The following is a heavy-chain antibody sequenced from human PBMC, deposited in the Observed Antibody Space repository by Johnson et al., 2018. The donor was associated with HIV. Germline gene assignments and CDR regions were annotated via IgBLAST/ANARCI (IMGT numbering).Heavy chain of an antibody. CDR3: TTDVRPKYRHYAFDI. CDR1: GFTFSDYY. J-gene: IGHJ3*02. CDR2: IKSKTDGGTT. D-gene: IGHD3-10*02. V-gene: IGHV3-15*01. Sequence: VQLVESGGGLVKPGGSLRLSCVASGFTFSDYYMSWIRQAPGKGLEWVGRIKSKTDGGTTDYAAPVKGRFTISRDDSKNTLYLQMNSLKTEDTAVNYCTTDVRPKYRHYAFDIWGQGTMVTVSS.